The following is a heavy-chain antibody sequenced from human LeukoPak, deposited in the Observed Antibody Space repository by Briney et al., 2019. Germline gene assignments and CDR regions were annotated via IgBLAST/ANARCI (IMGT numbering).Heavy chain of an antibody. CDR1: GGSINGYY. CDR3: ARVFGYTYGHADY. D-gene: IGHD5-18*01. J-gene: IGHJ4*02. Sequence: PSETLSLTCTVSGGSINGYYWCWMRQPPGKGLEWVGNFYSSGSANYNPSLKSRVTISVETSKNPFSLRLSSVTAADTAVYYCARVFGYTYGHADYWGQGTLVTVSS. CDR2: FYSSGSA. V-gene: IGHV4-59*01.